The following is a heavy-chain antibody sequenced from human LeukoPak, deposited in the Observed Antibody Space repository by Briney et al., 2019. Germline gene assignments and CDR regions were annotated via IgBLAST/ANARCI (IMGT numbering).Heavy chain of an antibody. J-gene: IGHJ4*02. Sequence: SGGSLRLSCAASGFTFSTYEMNWVRQAPGKGLEWISYISSSGRTIYYADSVKGRFTISRDNAKNSLYLQMNSLRAEDTAVYYCARDKRSYSGSYRASTVDYWGQGTLVTVSS. CDR3: ARDKRSYSGSYRASTVDY. D-gene: IGHD1-26*01. CDR1: GFTFSTYE. V-gene: IGHV3-48*03. CDR2: ISSSGRTI.